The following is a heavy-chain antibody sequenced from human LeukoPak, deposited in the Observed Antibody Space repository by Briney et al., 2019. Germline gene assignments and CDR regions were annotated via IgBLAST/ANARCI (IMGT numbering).Heavy chain of an antibody. CDR3: AVQITMIVVVPYFDY. J-gene: IGHJ4*02. Sequence: GGSLRLSCAASGLTFSGYYMIWIRQAPGKGLEWVPSISGTGTTIYSADSVRGRFTVSRDNARNSLFLHMNSLRAEDTAVYYCAVQITMIVVVPYFDYWGQGTLVTVSS. CDR1: GLTFSGYY. CDR2: ISGTGTTI. D-gene: IGHD3-22*01. V-gene: IGHV3-11*04.